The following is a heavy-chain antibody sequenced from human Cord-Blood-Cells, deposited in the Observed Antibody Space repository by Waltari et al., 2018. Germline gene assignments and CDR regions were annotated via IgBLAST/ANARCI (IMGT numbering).Heavy chain of an antibody. CDR3: AYSSGWYYFDY. J-gene: IGHJ4*02. Sequence: QVQLQQWGAGLLKPSETLSLTCAVYGGSFSGYYWSWIRQPPGKGLEWIGEINQSRSTNYNPSLKSRVTISVDTSKNQFSLKLSSVTAADTAVYYCAYSSGWYYFDYWGQGTLVTVSS. D-gene: IGHD6-19*01. CDR1: GGSFSGYY. V-gene: IGHV4-34*01. CDR2: INQSRST.